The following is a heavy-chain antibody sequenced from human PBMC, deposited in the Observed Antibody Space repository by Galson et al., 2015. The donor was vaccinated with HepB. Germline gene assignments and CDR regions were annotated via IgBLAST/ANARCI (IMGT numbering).Heavy chain of an antibody. CDR2: ISGSGRTT. D-gene: IGHD3-22*01. J-gene: IGHJ4*02. V-gene: IGHV3-23*01. CDR3: AKDTRPSSGGLDY. CDR1: GFTFSNFA. Sequence: SLRLSCAASGFTFSNFAMSWVRQAPGKGLEWVSSISGSGRTTFFADSVRGRFAISRDNSKNTLTLQMNSLRAEDTAVYYCAKDTRPSSGGLDYWGQGTLVTVSS.